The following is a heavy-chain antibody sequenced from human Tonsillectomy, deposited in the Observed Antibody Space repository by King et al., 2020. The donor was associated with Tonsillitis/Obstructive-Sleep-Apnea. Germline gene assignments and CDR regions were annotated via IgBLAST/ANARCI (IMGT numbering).Heavy chain of an antibody. Sequence: VQLQQWGAGLLKPSETLSLTCAVYGGSFSGYYWSWIRQPPGKGLEWIGEINHSGSINFNPSLKSRVTISVDTSKNQFSLKLTSVTAADTAVYYCAGFRADDFYYYMDVWGKGTTVTVSS. J-gene: IGHJ6*03. D-gene: IGHD4/OR15-4a*01. CDR1: GGSFSGYY. CDR2: INHSGSI. CDR3: AGFRADDFYYYMDV. V-gene: IGHV4-34*01.